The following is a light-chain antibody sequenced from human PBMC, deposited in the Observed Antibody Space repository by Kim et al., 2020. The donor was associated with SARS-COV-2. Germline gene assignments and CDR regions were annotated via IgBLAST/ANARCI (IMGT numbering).Light chain of an antibody. CDR3: CSYAGSSTSVV. CDR1: RSDVGSYNL. V-gene: IGLV2-23*02. CDR2: EVS. Sequence: SIPITCTGTRSDVGSYNLVSWYQQHPGKAPKLMIYEVSKRPSGVSKRFSGSESGNTASLTISGLQAEDEADYYCCSYAGSSTSVVFGGGTQLTVL. J-gene: IGLJ2*01.